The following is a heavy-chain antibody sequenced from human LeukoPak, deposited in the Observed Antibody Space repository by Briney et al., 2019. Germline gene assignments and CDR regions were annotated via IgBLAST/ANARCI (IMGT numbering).Heavy chain of an antibody. CDR3: AELGITMIGGV. J-gene: IGHJ6*04. V-gene: IGHV3-48*04. CDR1: GFTFSSYW. Sequence: GGSLRLSCAASGFTFSSYWMNWVRQAPGKGLEWVSYISSSGSTIYYADSVKGRFAISRDNAKNSLYLQMNSLRAEDTAVYYCAELGITMIGGVWGKGTTVTISS. D-gene: IGHD3-10*02. CDR2: ISSSGSTI.